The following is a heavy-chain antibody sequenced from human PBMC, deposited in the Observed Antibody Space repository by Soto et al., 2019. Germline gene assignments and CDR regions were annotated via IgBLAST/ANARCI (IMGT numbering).Heavy chain of an antibody. V-gene: IGHV3-48*02. D-gene: IGHD3-22*01. Sequence: EVQLVESGGGLVQPGGSPRLSCAASGFTFSSYAMNWVRQAPGKGLEWVSYISSSSNTIYYADSVEGRFTISRDNAKNSLYLQMNSLRDEDTAVYYCARDPTGSSGHYWDYWGQGTLVTVSS. J-gene: IGHJ4*02. CDR1: GFTFSSYA. CDR3: ARDPTGSSGHYWDY. CDR2: ISSSSNTI.